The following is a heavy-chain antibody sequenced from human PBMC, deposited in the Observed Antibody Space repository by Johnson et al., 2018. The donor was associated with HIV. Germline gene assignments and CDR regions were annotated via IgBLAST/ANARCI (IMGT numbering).Heavy chain of an antibody. CDR2: MYSGGRT. J-gene: IGHJ3*02. Sequence: VQLVDSGGGLVQPGGSLRLSCAVSGFTVKSNYINWVRQAPGKGLECVSGMYSGGRTDYADPVTSRCSISRDNSKNTLYLQMNSLRVEDTDVYYCAREGAWEVRPGAFDIWGQGTMVTVSS. CDR3: AREGAWEVRPGAFDI. V-gene: IGHV3-66*01. D-gene: IGHD1-26*01. CDR1: GFTVKSNY.